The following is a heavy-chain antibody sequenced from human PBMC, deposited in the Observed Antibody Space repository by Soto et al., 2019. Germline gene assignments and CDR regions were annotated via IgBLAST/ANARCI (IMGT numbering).Heavy chain of an antibody. CDR3: ARDRHYYGSGSGPQDY. Sequence: GGSLRLSCAASGFTFSSYAMNWVRQAPGKGLEWVSVISGSGSSTYYADSVKGRFTISRDNSKNTLYLQMNSLRAEDTALYYCARDRHYYGSGSGPQDYWGQGTLVTVSS. CDR2: ISGSGSST. CDR1: GFTFSSYA. D-gene: IGHD3-10*01. J-gene: IGHJ4*02. V-gene: IGHV3-23*01.